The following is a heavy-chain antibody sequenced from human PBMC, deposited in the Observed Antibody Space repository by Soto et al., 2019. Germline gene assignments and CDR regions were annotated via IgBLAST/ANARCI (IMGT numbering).Heavy chain of an antibody. J-gene: IGHJ6*02. CDR1: GGSISSYY. CDR2: IYYSGST. D-gene: IGHD7-27*01. Sequence: QVQLQESGPGLVKPSETLSLTCTVSGGSISSYYWSWIRQPSGKGLEWIGYIYYSGSTNYNPSLKSRVTISVDTSKNQFSLKLSSVTAADTAVYYCAGAQRHLSGGYYYYYGMDVWGQGTTVTVSS. V-gene: IGHV4-59*01. CDR3: AGAQRHLSGGYYYYYGMDV.